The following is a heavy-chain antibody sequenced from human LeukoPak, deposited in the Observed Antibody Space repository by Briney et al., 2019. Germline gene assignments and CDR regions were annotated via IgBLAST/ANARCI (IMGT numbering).Heavy chain of an antibody. CDR2: IYYSGST. Sequence: SETLSLTCTVSGGSISSYYWSWIRQPPGKGLEWIGYIYYSGSTNYNPSLKSRVTISVDTSKNQFSPKLSSVTAADTAVYYCARGPRRYCSSTSCYNYYYGMDVWGQGTTVTVSS. CDR3: ARGPRRYCSSTSCYNYYYGMDV. D-gene: IGHD2-2*02. J-gene: IGHJ6*02. CDR1: GGSISSYY. V-gene: IGHV4-59*12.